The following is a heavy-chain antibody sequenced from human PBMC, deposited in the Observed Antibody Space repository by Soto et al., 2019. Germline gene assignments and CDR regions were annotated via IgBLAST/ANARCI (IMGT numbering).Heavy chain of an antibody. Sequence: QVQLVQSGAEVKKPGASVKVSCKASGYTFTSYYMHWVRQAPGQGLEWMGIINHSGGSTSYAQKFQGRVTMTRDTSTSTVYMELSSLRSEDTAVYYCARDEESGSSGCVFDYWGQGTLVAVSS. J-gene: IGHJ4*02. V-gene: IGHV1-46*01. D-gene: IGHD6-6*01. CDR3: ARDEESGSSGCVFDY. CDR2: INHSGGST. CDR1: GYTFTSYY.